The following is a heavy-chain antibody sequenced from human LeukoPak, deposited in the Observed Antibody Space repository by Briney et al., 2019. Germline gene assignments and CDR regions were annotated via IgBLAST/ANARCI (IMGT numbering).Heavy chain of an antibody. CDR2: ISSSGSTI. CDR1: GFTFSDYY. D-gene: IGHD4-17*01. V-gene: IGHV3-11*01. J-gene: IGHJ3*02. Sequence: GGSLRLSCAASGFTFSDYYMSWIRQAPGKGLEWVSYISSSGSTIYYADSVKGRFTISRDNAKNSLYLQMHSLRAEDTAVYYCARPDYGDYVILDAFDIWGQGTMVTVSS. CDR3: ARPDYGDYVILDAFDI.